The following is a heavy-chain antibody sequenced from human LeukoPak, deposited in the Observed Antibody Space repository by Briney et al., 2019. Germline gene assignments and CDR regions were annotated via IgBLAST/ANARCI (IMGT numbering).Heavy chain of an antibody. CDR1: GFTFSSYG. CDR2: ISYDGSNK. V-gene: IGHV3-30*03. D-gene: IGHD3-3*01. Sequence: GGSLRLSCAASGFTFSSYGMHWVRQAPGKGLEWVAVISYDGSNKYYADSVKGRFTISRDNAKNSLYLQMNSLRAEDTAVYYCARDAVRFFGVDHTIDYWGQGTLVTVSS. J-gene: IGHJ4*02. CDR3: ARDAVRFFGVDHTIDY.